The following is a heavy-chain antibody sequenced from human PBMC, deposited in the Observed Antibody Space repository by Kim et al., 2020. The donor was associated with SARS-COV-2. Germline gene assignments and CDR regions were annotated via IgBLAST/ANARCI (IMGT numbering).Heavy chain of an antibody. CDR3: AREALGMVRGVIIPDYYGMDV. CDR2: IKQDGSEK. CDR1: GFTFSSYW. V-gene: IGHV3-7*01. Sequence: GGSLRLSCAASGFTFSSYWMSWVRQAPGKGLEWVANIKQDGSEKYYVDSVKGRFTISRDNAKNSLYLQMNSLRAEDTAVYYCAREALGMVRGVIIPDYYGMDVWGQGTTVTVSS. D-gene: IGHD3-10*01. J-gene: IGHJ6*02.